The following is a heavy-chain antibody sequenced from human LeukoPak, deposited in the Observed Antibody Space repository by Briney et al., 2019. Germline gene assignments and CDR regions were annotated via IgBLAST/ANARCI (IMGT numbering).Heavy chain of an antibody. CDR2: ISASGGST. J-gene: IGHJ4*02. CDR1: GFTFSSYA. D-gene: IGHD3-10*01. Sequence: PGASLRLSCAASGFTFSSYAMSWVRQPPGKGLEWVSIISASGGSTYYADSVKGRFTISRDKSRNYLQMNSLRGDDTAIYYCAKDVRVGEYYGSGSYFDYWGQGTLVTVSS. V-gene: IGHV3-23*01. CDR3: AKDVRVGEYYGSGSYFDY.